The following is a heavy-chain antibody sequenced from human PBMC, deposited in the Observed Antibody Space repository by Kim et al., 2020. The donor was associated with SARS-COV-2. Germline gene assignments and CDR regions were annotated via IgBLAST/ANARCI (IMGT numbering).Heavy chain of an antibody. Sequence: SETLSLTCAVYGGSFSGYYWSWIRQPPGKGLEWIGEINHSGSTNYNPSLKSRVTISVDTSKNQFSLKLSSVTAADTAVYYCARRPTVRDWFDPWGQGTLVTVSS. D-gene: IGHD4-17*01. CDR2: INHSGST. CDR1: GGSFSGYY. J-gene: IGHJ5*02. CDR3: ARRPTVRDWFDP. V-gene: IGHV4-34*01.